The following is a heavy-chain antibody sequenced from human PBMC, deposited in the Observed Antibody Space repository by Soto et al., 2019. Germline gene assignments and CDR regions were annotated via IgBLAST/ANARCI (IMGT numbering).Heavy chain of an antibody. J-gene: IGHJ4*02. V-gene: IGHV3-33*01. CDR1: GFTFSSYG. Sequence: QVQLVESGGGVVQPGRSLRLSCAASGFTFSSYGMHWVRQAPGKGLEWVAVIWYDGSNKYYADSVKGRFTISRDNSKNTLYLQMNSLRAEDTAVYYCARDITLTDYYDSSGYFESFDYWGQGTLVTVSS. CDR3: ARDITLTDYYDSSGYFESFDY. D-gene: IGHD3-22*01. CDR2: IWYDGSNK.